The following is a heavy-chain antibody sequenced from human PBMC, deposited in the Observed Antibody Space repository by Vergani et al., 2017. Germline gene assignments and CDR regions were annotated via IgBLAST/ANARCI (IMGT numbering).Heavy chain of an antibody. CDR3: VREGSYCGSTTCRNPSYVYYYHMDV. CDR2: IYYDGSKK. J-gene: IGHJ6*03. D-gene: IGHD2-21*01. V-gene: IGHV3-33*01. Sequence: QVQLVESGGGVVQPGRSLILSCTSSGFTFSTYAMHWVRQAPGKGLEWVAIIYYDGSKKYYADSVKGRFTISRDNSRNTLDLLMSSLRAEDTAIYYCVREGSYCGSTTCRNPSYVYYYHMDVWGEXP. CDR1: GFTFSTYA.